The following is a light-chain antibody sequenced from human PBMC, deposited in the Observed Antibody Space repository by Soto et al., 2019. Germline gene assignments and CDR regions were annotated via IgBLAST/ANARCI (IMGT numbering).Light chain of an antibody. CDR3: QQYNDYSTWT. V-gene: IGKV1-5*03. CDR2: KAS. J-gene: IGKJ1*01. CDR1: QNIRNY. Sequence: DIQMTQSPSTLSASVGDRVTITCRASQNIRNYLAWYQQKPGKAPKLLIYKASNLESGVPSRFSGSGSGTEFALFISSLQPDDFATYYCQQYNDYSTWTFGQGTKVDIK.